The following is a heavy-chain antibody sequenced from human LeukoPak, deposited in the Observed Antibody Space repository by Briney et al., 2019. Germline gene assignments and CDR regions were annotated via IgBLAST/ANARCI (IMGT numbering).Heavy chain of an antibody. CDR2: IYYSGST. J-gene: IGHJ5*02. CDR3: ARLYDSSGYTNWLDP. D-gene: IGHD3-22*01. V-gene: IGHV4-59*01. Sequence: SETLSLTCTVSGGSISSNYWSWIRQPPGKGLEWIGYIYYSGSTKYNPSLKSRVTISVDTSENQFPLKLSSVTAADTAVYYCARLYDSSGYTNWLDPWGQGTLVTVSS. CDR1: GGSISSNY.